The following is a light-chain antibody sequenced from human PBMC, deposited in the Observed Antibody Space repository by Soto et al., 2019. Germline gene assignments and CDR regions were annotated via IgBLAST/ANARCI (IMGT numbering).Light chain of an antibody. CDR1: QSVSSS. V-gene: IGKV3-11*01. Sequence: EILLTQSPATLSLSPGEISTLSCRASQSVSSSLAWYQQKPGQAPRLLIYDASNRATGIPARFSGSGSGTDFTLTISSLQPEDFATYYCLQDYNYPWTFGQGTKVDIK. CDR3: LQDYNYPWT. CDR2: DAS. J-gene: IGKJ1*01.